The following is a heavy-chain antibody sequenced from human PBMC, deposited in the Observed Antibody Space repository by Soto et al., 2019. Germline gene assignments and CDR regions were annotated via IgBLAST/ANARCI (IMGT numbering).Heavy chain of an antibody. CDR2: INPDNGNT. Sequence: AAVKVSCKASGYTFTRYTMNWVRQAPGQRLEWMGWINPDNGNTKSSQKFQDRVIITRDTSASTAYMDLSSLRSEDTAVYYCARGIATGQLDPWGQGTLVTVSS. D-gene: IGHD2-15*01. V-gene: IGHV1-3*01. CDR3: ARGIATGQLDP. CDR1: GYTFTRYT. J-gene: IGHJ5*02.